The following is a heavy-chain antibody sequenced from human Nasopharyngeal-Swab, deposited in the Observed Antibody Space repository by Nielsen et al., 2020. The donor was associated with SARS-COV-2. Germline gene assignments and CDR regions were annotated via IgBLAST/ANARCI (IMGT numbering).Heavy chain of an antibody. CDR3: AVTYYDILTAPFDRYFDL. D-gene: IGHD3-9*01. Sequence: GGSLRLSCAASGFTFSSYSMNWVRQAPGKGLECVSYISSRSSSIYYADSVKGRFTISRDNAKNSLYLQMNSLRDEDTAVYYCAVTYYDILTAPFDRYFDLWGRGTLVTVSS. CDR2: ISSRSSSI. CDR1: GFTFSSYS. J-gene: IGHJ2*01. V-gene: IGHV3-48*02.